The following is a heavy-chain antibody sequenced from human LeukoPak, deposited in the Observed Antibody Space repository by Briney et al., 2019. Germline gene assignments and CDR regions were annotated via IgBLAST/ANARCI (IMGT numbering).Heavy chain of an antibody. CDR3: AYAVVVVAAMGGYSYGPGDY. Sequence: ASVKVSCKASGYTFTSYGISWVRQAPGQGLEWMGWISAYNGNTNYAQKLQGRVTMTTDTSTSTAYMELRSLRSDDTAVYYCAYAVVVVAAMGGYSYGPGDYWGQGTLVTVSS. J-gene: IGHJ4*02. V-gene: IGHV1-18*01. D-gene: IGHD2-15*01. CDR1: GYTFTSYG. CDR2: ISAYNGNT.